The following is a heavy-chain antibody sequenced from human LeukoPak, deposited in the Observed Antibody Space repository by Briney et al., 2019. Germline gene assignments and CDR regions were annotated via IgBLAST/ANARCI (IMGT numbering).Heavy chain of an antibody. J-gene: IGHJ4*02. CDR3: ARGPGGTTDSFDY. D-gene: IGHD1-1*01. CDR1: GGSVRNSTYY. CDR2: IYYSGSS. V-gene: IGHV4-39*07. Sequence: SETLSLTCSVSGGSVRNSTYYWGWIRQPPGKGLEWVGHIYYSGSSFYNPSLRSRVTISGDASKNQFSLKPNSVTDADTAVYYCARGPGGTTDSFDYWGQGTLVAVSS.